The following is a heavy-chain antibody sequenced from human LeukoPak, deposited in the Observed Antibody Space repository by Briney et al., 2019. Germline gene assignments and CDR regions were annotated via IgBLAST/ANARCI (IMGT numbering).Heavy chain of an antibody. CDR1: GGSFSGYY. V-gene: IGHV4-34*01. Sequence: PSETLSLTCAVYGGSFSGYYWSWIRQPPGKGLEWIGEINHSGSTNYNPSLKSRVTISVDTSKNQFSLKLSSVTAADTAVYYCARRGTYYDILTGYYLRYFDYWGQGTLVTVSS. CDR2: INHSGST. D-gene: IGHD3-9*01. J-gene: IGHJ4*02. CDR3: ARRGTYYDILTGYYLRYFDY.